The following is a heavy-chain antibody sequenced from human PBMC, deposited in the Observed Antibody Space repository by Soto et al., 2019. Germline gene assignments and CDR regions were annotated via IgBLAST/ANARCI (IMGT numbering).Heavy chain of an antibody. V-gene: IGHV2-70*01. D-gene: IGHD3-22*01. J-gene: IGHJ5*02. CDR3: ARIRNYYDSSGYPGGFDP. CDR2: IDWDDDK. CDR1: GFSLSTSGMC. Sequence: GSGPTLVNPTQTLTLTCTFSGFSLSTSGMCVSWIRQPPGKALEWLALIDWDDDKYYSTSLKTRLTTSKDTSKNQVVLTMTNMDPVDTATYYCARIRNYYDSSGYPGGFDPWGQGTLVTVSS.